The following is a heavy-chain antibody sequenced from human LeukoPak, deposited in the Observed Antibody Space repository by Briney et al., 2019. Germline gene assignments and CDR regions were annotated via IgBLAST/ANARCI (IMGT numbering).Heavy chain of an antibody. V-gene: IGHV3-7*01. CDR1: GFTFSSYW. D-gene: IGHD3-10*01. CDR3: ARDRDYYGSGNYGYMDV. CDR2: IKQDGSEK. Sequence: GGSLRLSCAASGFTFSSYWMSWVRQAPGKGLEWVANIKQDGSEKYYVDSVKGRFTISRDNAKNSLYLQMNSLRAEDTAVYYCARDRDYYGSGNYGYMDVWGKGTTVTISS. J-gene: IGHJ6*03.